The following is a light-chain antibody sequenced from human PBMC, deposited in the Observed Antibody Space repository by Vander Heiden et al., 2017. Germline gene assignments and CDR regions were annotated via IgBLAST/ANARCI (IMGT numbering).Light chain of an antibody. CDR1: SSDVGGYNY. CDR3: SSYTSSFCV. V-gene: IGLV2-14*01. J-gene: IGLJ1*01. Sequence: QSALTQPASVSGSPGQSITISCTGTSSDVGGYNYVSWYQQHPGKAPKLFIYEVSKRPSGVSNRFSGSKSATTASLTISGLQAEDDAYYYCSSYTSSFCVFGTGTKVTVL. CDR2: EVS.